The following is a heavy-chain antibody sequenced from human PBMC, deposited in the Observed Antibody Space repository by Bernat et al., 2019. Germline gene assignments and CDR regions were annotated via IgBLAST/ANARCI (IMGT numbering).Heavy chain of an antibody. V-gene: IGHV3-9*01. D-gene: IGHD3-22*01. Sequence: EVQLVESGGGLVQPGRSLRLSCAASGFTFDDYAMHWVRQAPGKGLEWVSGISWNSGSIGYADSVKGRFTISRDNAKNPLYLQMNSLRAEDTALYYCAKDSYYYDSSGYLHYWGQGTLVTVSS. CDR3: AKDSYYYDSSGYLHY. J-gene: IGHJ4*02. CDR1: GFTFDDYA. CDR2: ISWNSGSI.